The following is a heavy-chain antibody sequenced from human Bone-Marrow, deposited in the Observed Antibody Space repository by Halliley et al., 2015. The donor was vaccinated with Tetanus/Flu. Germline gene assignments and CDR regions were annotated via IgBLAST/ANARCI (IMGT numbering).Heavy chain of an antibody. CDR2: ISSSGTT. D-gene: IGHD1-26*01. V-gene: IGHV4-61*07. J-gene: IGHJ5*01. Sequence: KELGWIGYISSSGTTNYTPSFESRLTISLDSSKNQFSLKRTAGTAADTAVYFCARQRGTLLDSWGLGTLVTVSS. CDR3: ARQRGTLLDS.